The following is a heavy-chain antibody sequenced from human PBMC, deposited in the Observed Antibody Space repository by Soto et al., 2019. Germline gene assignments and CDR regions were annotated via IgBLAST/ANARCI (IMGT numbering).Heavy chain of an antibody. CDR2: INSDGSST. Sequence: GGSLRLSCAASGFTFSSYWMHWVRQAPGKGLVWVSRINSDGSSTSYADSVKGRFTISRDNAKNTLYLQMNSLRAEDTAVYYCARDLTIMTPGSEMGYWGQGTLVTVSS. CDR1: GFTFSSYW. D-gene: IGHD3-16*01. J-gene: IGHJ4*02. CDR3: ARDLTIMTPGSEMGY. V-gene: IGHV3-74*01.